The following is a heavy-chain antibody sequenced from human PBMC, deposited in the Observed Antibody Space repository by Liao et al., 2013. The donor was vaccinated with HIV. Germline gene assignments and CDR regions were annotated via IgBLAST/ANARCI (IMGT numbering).Heavy chain of an antibody. J-gene: IGHJ6*03. D-gene: IGHD3/OR15-3a*01. CDR2: ISYSGTT. V-gene: IGHV4-39*07. CDR3: ARIGSGLRYYYYYYMTS. CDR1: GDSIRSSSYY. Sequence: QLQESGPGLVKPSETLSLSCNVSGDSIRSSSYYWGWIRQPPGKGLEWIGSISYSGTTYYNPSLTSRVTMSVDTSKRQFSLKLTSVSAADTAVYYCARIGSGLRYYYYYYMTSGAKGPRSPSP.